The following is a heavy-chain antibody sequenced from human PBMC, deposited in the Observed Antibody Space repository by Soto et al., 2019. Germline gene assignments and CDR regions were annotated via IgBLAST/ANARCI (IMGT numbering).Heavy chain of an antibody. CDR3: ATRVHGDYPGKYYYAMDV. J-gene: IGHJ6*02. V-gene: IGHV4-39*01. D-gene: IGHD2-21*01. Sequence: AETLSLTCTVSGGSISSSSYYWGWIRQPPGKGLEWIGSIYYSGSTYYNPSLKSRVTISVDTSKNQFSLKLSSVTAADTAMYYCATRVHGDYPGKYYYAMDVWGQGTTVTVSS. CDR2: IYYSGST. CDR1: GGSISSSSYY.